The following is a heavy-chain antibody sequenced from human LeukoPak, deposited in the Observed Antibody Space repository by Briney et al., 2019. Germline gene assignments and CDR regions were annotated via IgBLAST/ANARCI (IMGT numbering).Heavy chain of an antibody. CDR2: TRNKANSYIT. CDR3: ARGGGLDV. V-gene: IGHV3-72*01. D-gene: IGHD3-16*01. J-gene: IGHJ6*02. Sequence: GGSLRLSCATSGFTLSDYYMNWVRQAPGKGLEWVGRTRNKANSYITDYAASVKGRFTISRDDSKKSLYLQMNSLKTEDTAVYFCARGGGLDVWGQGATVTVSS. CDR1: GFTLSDYY.